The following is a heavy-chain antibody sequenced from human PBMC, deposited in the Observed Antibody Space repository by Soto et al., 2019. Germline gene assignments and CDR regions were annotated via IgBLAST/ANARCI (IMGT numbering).Heavy chain of an antibody. CDR3: ARELEGGVFDI. D-gene: IGHD2-8*02. CDR1: GGPVRDAFSY. J-gene: IGHJ3*02. Sequence: QVHLQESGPQLVKPSQPLSLTCTVSGGPVRDAFSYWTWIRQPPGKGPEWMGYLSYTGSTYYNPSLRNRATISVDASSTLLSLRLSSVTAADTAVYYCARELEGGVFDIWGRGTLVTVSS. CDR2: LSYTGST. V-gene: IGHV4-30-4*01.